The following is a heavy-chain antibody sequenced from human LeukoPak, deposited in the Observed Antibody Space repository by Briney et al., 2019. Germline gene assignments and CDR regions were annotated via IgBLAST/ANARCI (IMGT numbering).Heavy chain of an antibody. CDR1: GGSISSYY. CDR2: IYYSGST. V-gene: IGHV4-59*01. Sequence: SETLSLTCIVSGGSISSYYWSWIRQPPGKGLEWIGHIYYSGSTRYNPSLKSRVTISVDTSKNQISLKLRSVTAADTAVYYCARGYCSGGSCYYDAFDIRGQGTMVTVSS. J-gene: IGHJ3*02. D-gene: IGHD2-15*01. CDR3: ARGYCSGGSCYYDAFDI.